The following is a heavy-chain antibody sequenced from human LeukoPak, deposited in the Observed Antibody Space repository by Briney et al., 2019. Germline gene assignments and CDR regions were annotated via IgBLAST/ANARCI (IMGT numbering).Heavy chain of an antibody. J-gene: IGHJ4*02. CDR3: VRKDYYDSNFDY. D-gene: IGHD3-22*01. CDR1: GYSISSGYY. CDR2: IYHSGST. Sequence: KPSETLSLTCTVSGYSISSGYYWGWIRQSPGKGLERIGSIYHSGSTYYNPSLKSRVTISVDTSKNQFSLKLSSVTAADTAVYYCVRKDYYDSNFDYWGQGTLVTVSS. V-gene: IGHV4-38-2*02.